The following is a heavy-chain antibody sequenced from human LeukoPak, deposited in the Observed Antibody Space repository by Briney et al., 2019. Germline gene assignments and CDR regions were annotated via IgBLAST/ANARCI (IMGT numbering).Heavy chain of an antibody. CDR1: GYTFTSYG. V-gene: IGHV1-18*01. Sequence: ASVKVSCKASGYTFTSYGISWMRQAPGQGLKWLEWISAYNGNTNYAQKLQGRVTMTTDTSTSTAYMELRSLRSDDTAVYYCARGRGNIVATIGPYYYYYYMDVWGKGTTVTVSS. CDR2: ISAYNGNT. CDR3: ARGRGNIVATIGPYYYYYYMDV. J-gene: IGHJ6*03. D-gene: IGHD5-12*01.